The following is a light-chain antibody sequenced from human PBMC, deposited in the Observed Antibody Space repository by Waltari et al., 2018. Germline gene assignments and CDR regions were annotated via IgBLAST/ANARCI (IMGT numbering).Light chain of an antibody. Sequence: QSTLTQPASVSGSLGQSITISCTGPSSDVGGYNSVSWYHQHPGKGPNLMIFDVANRPSGVSNRFSGSKSGNTASLTISGLQAEDEADYICSSYTTTSVLFGGGTKLTVL. CDR2: DVA. CDR1: SSDVGGYNS. V-gene: IGLV2-14*03. J-gene: IGLJ2*01. CDR3: SSYTTTSVL.